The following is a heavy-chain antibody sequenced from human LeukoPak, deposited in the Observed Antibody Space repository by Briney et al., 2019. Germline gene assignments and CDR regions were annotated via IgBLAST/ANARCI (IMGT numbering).Heavy chain of an antibody. D-gene: IGHD3-9*01. CDR1: GFTLSSYE. J-gene: IGHJ3*02. CDR3: ARGPPGLRYFDWMSGSGDAFDI. CDR2: ISSSGSTI. Sequence: GGSLRLSRAAPGFTLSSYEMEWGRQAPGKGLEGVSYISSSGSTIYYADSVKGRFTISRDNAKNSLYLQMNSLRAEDTAVYYCARGPPGLRYFDWMSGSGDAFDIWGQGTMVTVSS. V-gene: IGHV3-48*03.